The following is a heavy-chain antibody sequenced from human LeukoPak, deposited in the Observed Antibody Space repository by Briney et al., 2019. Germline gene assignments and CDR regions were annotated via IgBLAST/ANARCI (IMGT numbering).Heavy chain of an antibody. CDR1: GFTFSSYA. CDR3: AKVATNDYGDYDDPTHFDY. V-gene: IGHV3-23*01. Sequence: PGGSLRLSCAASGFTFSSYAMSWVRQAPGEGLEWVSAISGSGGSTYYADSVKGRFTISRDNSKNTLYLQMNSLRAEDTAVYYCAKVATNDYGDYDDPTHFDYWGQGTLVTVSS. D-gene: IGHD4-17*01. J-gene: IGHJ4*02. CDR2: ISGSGGST.